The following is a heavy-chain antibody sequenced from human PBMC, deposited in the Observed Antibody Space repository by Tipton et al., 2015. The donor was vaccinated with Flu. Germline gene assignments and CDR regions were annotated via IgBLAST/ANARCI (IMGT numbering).Heavy chain of an antibody. CDR2: VNPFFGPP. V-gene: IGHV1-69*01. Sequence: QLVQSGPEVKKPGSSVRVSCKASGGTFDTYSITWVRQAPGQGLEWMGGVNPFFGPPQYAQKFQDRVTIDADDSTSTAYMELSGLRPDDTAVYYCASPMGYCSSISCYSPLTNWGQGTLVTVSS. J-gene: IGHJ4*02. CDR1: GGTFDTYS. CDR3: ASPMGYCSSISCYSPLTN. D-gene: IGHD2-2*01.